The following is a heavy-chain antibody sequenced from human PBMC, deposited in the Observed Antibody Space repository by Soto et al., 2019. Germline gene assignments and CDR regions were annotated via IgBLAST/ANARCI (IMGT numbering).Heavy chain of an antibody. CDR1: GGTFSSYT. CDR3: ATTVHNWFDP. V-gene: IGHV1-69*02. D-gene: IGHD2-21*02. Sequence: GASVKVSCKASGGTFSSYTISWVRQAPGQGLEWMGRIIPILGIANYAQKFQGRVMITADKSTSTAYMELSSLRSEDTAVYYCATTVHNWFDPWGQGTLVTVSS. CDR2: IIPILGIA. J-gene: IGHJ5*02.